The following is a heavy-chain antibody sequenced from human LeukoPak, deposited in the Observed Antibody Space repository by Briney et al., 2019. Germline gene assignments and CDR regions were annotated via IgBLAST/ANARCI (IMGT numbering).Heavy chain of an antibody. J-gene: IGHJ5*01. CDR2: ISGTGGAT. CDR3: VKDPRDTYGTNWFVS. V-gene: IGHV3-23*01. Sequence: GGSLRLSCVASGFSFGNYAMSWVRPAPGKGLQWVSQISGTGGATWYAGFARDRFTISRDNSKKTLYLQMSGLRGEDTAMYYCVKDPRDTYGTNWFVSWGQGTLLIVSS. D-gene: IGHD2-21*01. CDR1: GFSFGNYA.